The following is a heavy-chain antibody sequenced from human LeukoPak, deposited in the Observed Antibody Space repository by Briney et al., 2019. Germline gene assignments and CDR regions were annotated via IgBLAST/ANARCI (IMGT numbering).Heavy chain of an antibody. CDR3: ARGLLSFMRSDYSNYWDNWFDP. V-gene: IGHV1-8*03. CDR1: GYTFTSYD. Sequence: VASVKVSCKASGYTFTSYDINWVRQATGQGLEWMGWMNPNSGNTGYAQKFQGRVTITRNTSISTAYMELSSLRSEDTAVYYCARGLLSFMRSDYSNYWDNWFDPWGQGTLVTVSS. CDR2: MNPNSGNT. D-gene: IGHD4-11*01. J-gene: IGHJ5*02.